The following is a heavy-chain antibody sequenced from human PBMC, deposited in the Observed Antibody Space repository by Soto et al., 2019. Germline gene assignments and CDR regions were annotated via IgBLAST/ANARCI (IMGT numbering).Heavy chain of an antibody. CDR3: AKARLWGGDGYNSYYYNAMDV. Sequence: EMQLVESGGGLVQPGRSLRLSCAASGFTFDDYAMYWVRQGPGKGLEWVSGISWDSGRIGYADSVKGRFTISRDNAKNSLYLQMTSLRPEYTALYYCAKARLWGGDGYNSYYYNAMDVWGQGTTVTVSS. J-gene: IGHJ6*02. CDR1: GFTFDDYA. CDR2: ISWDSGRI. V-gene: IGHV3-9*01. D-gene: IGHD3-16*01.